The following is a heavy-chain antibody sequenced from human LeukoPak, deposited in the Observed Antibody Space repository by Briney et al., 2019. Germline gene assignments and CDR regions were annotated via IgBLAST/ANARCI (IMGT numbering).Heavy chain of an antibody. Sequence: ASVKVSCKASGYTFTNYDIHWVRQASGQGLEWMGWMNPNSGNTGYAQKFQGRVTMTRNTSISTAYMELSSLRSEDTAVYYCARGLRYCSGGRCYFSPPYYYYMDVWGKGTTVTISS. CDR1: GYTFTNYD. V-gene: IGHV1-8*01. J-gene: IGHJ6*03. CDR2: MNPNSGNT. D-gene: IGHD2-15*01. CDR3: ARGLRYCSGGRCYFSPPYYYYMDV.